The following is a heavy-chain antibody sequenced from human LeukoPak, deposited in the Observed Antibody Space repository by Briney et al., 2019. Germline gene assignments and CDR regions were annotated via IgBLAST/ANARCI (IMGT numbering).Heavy chain of an antibody. Sequence: PGGSLRLSCAASGSTFSSYWMSWVRQAPGKGLEWVANIKYDGSEKYYVDSVKGRFTFSRDNAKNSLYLQMNSLRVEDTAVYYCARARGYDLWSGYYFDYWGQGTLVTVSS. V-gene: IGHV3-7*04. CDR2: IKYDGSEK. J-gene: IGHJ4*02. D-gene: IGHD3-3*01. CDR1: GSTFSSYW. CDR3: ARARGYDLWSGYYFDY.